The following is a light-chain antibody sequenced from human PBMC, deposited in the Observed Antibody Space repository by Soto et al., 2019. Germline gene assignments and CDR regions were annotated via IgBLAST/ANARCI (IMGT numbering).Light chain of an antibody. CDR2: AAS. V-gene: IGKV1-16*02. CDR1: QDITNF. J-gene: IGKJ4*01. CDR3: HQYDSYPLT. Sequence: DIRMTQSPSSLSASVGDRVAITCRASQDITNFLGWFQQKPGKPPKSLIYAASNLQSGVPSKFSGSGSGIDFTLTISSLQPEDSASYYCHQYDSYPLTFDGGTKVEIK.